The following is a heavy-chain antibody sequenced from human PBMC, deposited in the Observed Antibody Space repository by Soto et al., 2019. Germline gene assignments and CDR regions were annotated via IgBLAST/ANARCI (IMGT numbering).Heavy chain of an antibody. CDR3: ATFRAVYGARGAF. CDR1: GFTFSVFE. V-gene: IGHV3-48*03. CDR2: ISTTGTAM. J-gene: IGHJ4*02. D-gene: IGHD3-10*01. Sequence: EVQLVESGGGLEQPGGSLRLSCSASGFTFSVFEMNWVRQAPGKGPEWISYISTTGTAMYYAESVKGRFSISRDNSKNSLYLQMNYLRAEDTAVYYCATFRAVYGARGAFWGQGALVTVSS.